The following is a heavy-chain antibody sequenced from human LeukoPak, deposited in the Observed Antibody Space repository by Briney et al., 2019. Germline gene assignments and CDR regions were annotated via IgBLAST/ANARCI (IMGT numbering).Heavy chain of an antibody. CDR2: ISGSGGST. D-gene: IGHD3-22*01. J-gene: IGHJ4*02. V-gene: IGHV3-23*01. CDR1: GFTFNSYA. CDR3: AKHFDSSGRPRAGFDC. Sequence: GGSLRLSCAASGFTFNSYAMSWVRQAPGKGLEWVSAISGSGGSTYYADSVKGRFTISRDNSKNTLSLQMNSLRADDTAVYYCAKHFDSSGRPRAGFDCRGQGTLVTVSS.